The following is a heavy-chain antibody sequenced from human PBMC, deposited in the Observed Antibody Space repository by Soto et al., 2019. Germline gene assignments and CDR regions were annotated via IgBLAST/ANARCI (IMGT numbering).Heavy chain of an antibody. CDR3: ARGQAGGGWGYYFDY. CDR2: IIPIFGTA. Sequence: QVQLVQSGAEVKKPGSSVKVSCKASGGTFSSYAIDWVRQAPGQGLEWMGGIIPIFGTADYAQKFQGRVTMSAGESTSTAYMELSSLRSEDTAVYYCARGQAGGGWGYYFDYWGQGTLVTVSS. V-gene: IGHV1-69*12. CDR1: GGTFSSYA. D-gene: IGHD3-16*01. J-gene: IGHJ4*02.